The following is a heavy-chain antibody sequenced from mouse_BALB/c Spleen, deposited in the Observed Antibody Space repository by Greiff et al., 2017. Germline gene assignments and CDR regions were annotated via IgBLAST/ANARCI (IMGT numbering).Heavy chain of an antibody. D-gene: IGHD2-2*01. CDR3: ARHDGYGGFAY. CDR1: GFTFTDYY. Sequence: EVQLVESGGGLVQPGGSLRLSCATSGFTFTDYYMSWVRQPPGKALEWLGFIRNKANGYTTEYSASVKGRFTISRDNSQSILYLQMNTLRAEDSATYYCARHDGYGGFAYWGQGTLVTVSA. CDR2: IRNKANGYTT. V-gene: IGHV7-3*02. J-gene: IGHJ3*01.